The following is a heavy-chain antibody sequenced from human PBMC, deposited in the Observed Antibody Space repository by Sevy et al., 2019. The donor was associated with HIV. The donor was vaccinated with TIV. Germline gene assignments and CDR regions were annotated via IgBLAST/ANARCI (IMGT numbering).Heavy chain of an antibody. Sequence: GGSLRLSCAASGFDFSTYWMHWVRQAPGKGLVWVSRIMGDGSRRSHADSVKGRFTISRDNLKNTLYLQMNSLRAEDTALYFCARDPFGGYYFDHWGPGTLVTVSS. CDR1: GFDFSTYW. CDR2: IMGDGSRR. D-gene: IGHD3-16*01. J-gene: IGHJ4*02. CDR3: ARDPFGGYYFDH. V-gene: IGHV3-74*01.